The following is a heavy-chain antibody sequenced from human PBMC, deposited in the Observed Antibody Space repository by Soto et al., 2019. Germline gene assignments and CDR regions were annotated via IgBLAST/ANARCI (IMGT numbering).Heavy chain of an antibody. J-gene: IGHJ4*01. D-gene: IGHD1-1*01. V-gene: IGHV6-1*01. Sequence: SQTLSLTCVISGNNVSTNSAGWNWIRQSARGLEWLGRTYYRSKWNHDYAASVKSRITVNPDTSKNLYSLHLNSVTPEDTGVYYCARNSWSAPPVFDVCGQPIQVTVSA. CDR1: GNNVSTNSAG. CDR3: ARNSWSAPPVFDV. CDR2: TYYRSKWNH.